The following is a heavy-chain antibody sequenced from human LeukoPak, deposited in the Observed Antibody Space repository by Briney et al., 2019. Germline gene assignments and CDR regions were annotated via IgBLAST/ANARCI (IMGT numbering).Heavy chain of an antibody. Sequence: ASVKVSCKASGYTFTSYYMHWVRQAPGQGLEWMGWINPNSGGTNYAQKFQGRVTMTRDTSISTAYMELSRLRSDDTAVYYCARGRNNWINWGFDAIDIWGQGTMVTVSS. CDR3: ARGRNNWINWGFDAIDI. CDR1: GYTFTSYY. V-gene: IGHV1-2*02. D-gene: IGHD1-20*01. J-gene: IGHJ3*02. CDR2: INPNSGGT.